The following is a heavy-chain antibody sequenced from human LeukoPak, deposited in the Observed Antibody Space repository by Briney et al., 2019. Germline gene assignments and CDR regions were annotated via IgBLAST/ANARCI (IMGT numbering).Heavy chain of an antibody. J-gene: IGHJ4*02. CDR3: AREANRSSDSSASYPLDY. Sequence: GASVKVSCKASGYTFTSYDINWVRQATGQGLEWMGWMNPNSGNTGYAQKFQGRVTMTRNTSISTAYMELSSLRSEDTAVYYCAREANRSSDSSASYPLDYWGQGTLVTVSS. D-gene: IGHD1-26*01. V-gene: IGHV1-8*01. CDR1: GYTFTSYD. CDR2: MNPNSGNT.